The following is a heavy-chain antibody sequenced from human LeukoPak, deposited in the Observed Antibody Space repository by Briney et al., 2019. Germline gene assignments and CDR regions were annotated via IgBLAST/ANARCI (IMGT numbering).Heavy chain of an antibody. CDR1: GGSFSGYY. Sequence: SETLSLTCAVYGGSFSGYYWSWIRQPPGKGLEWIGEINHSGSTKYNPSLKSRVTISVDTSKNQFSLKLSSVTAADTAVYYCASITLGGVIARGYWGQGTLVTVSS. J-gene: IGHJ4*02. D-gene: IGHD3-16*02. CDR3: ASITLGGVIARGY. CDR2: INHSGST. V-gene: IGHV4-34*01.